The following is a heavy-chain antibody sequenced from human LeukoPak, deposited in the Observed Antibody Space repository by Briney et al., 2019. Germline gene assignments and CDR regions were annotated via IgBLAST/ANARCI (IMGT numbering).Heavy chain of an antibody. Sequence: SETLSLTCTVSGGSISSSSYYWGWIRQPPGKRLEWIGSIYYSGSTYYNPSLKSRVTISVDTSKNQFSLKLSSVTAADTAVYYCARPFGRSGPRPGAFDIWGQGTMVTVSS. CDR3: ARPFGRSGPRPGAFDI. J-gene: IGHJ3*02. V-gene: IGHV4-39*01. D-gene: IGHD2-15*01. CDR2: IYYSGST. CDR1: GGSISSSSYY.